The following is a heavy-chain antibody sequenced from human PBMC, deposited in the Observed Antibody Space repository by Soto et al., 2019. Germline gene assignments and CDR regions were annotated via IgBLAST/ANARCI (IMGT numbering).Heavy chain of an antibody. CDR1: GGSISSYY. Sequence: SETLSLTCTVSGGSISSYYWSWIRQPPGKGLEWIGYIYYSGSTNYNPSLKSRVTISVDTSKNQFSLKLSSVTAADTAVYYCARLGIAAPGDYWGQGTLVTVSS. V-gene: IGHV4-59*08. D-gene: IGHD6-6*01. CDR3: ARLGIAAPGDY. CDR2: IYYSGST. J-gene: IGHJ4*02.